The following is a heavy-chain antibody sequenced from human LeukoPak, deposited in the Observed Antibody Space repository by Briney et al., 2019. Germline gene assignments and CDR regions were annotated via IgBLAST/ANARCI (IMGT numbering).Heavy chain of an antibody. CDR3: ARDVHYDSSGYDRDY. CDR2: IYTSGIT. J-gene: IGHJ4*02. CDR1: GGSISSYY. Sequence: SETLSLTCTVSGGSISSYYWTWIRQPAGKGLEWIGRIYTSGITNYNPSLKRRVTMSVDTSNNQFSLKLSSVTAADTAVYYCARDVHYDSSGYDRDYWGQGTLVTVSS. V-gene: IGHV4-4*07. D-gene: IGHD3-22*01.